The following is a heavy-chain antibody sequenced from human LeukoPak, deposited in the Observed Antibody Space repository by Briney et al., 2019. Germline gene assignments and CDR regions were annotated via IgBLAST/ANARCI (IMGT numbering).Heavy chain of an antibody. CDR2: INPDGNKK. CDR3: ARDLAYSRLDY. Sequence: GGSQRLSCAVSGLTFSSSWMDWVRQAPGKGLEWVASINPDGNKKYSADSVKGRFTISRDYAENSLYLQMNSLRVEDTAFYYCARDLAYSRLDYWGQGMLVTVSS. CDR1: GLTFSSSW. V-gene: IGHV3-7*01. D-gene: IGHD5-18*01. J-gene: IGHJ4*02.